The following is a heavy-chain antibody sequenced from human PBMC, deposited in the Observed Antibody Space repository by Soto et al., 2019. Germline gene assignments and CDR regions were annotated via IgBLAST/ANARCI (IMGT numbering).Heavy chain of an antibody. Sequence: QPGGSLRLSCAASGFTFSSYAMSWVRQAPGKGLEWVSAISGRGGSTYYADSVKGRFTISRDNSKNTLYLQMNSLRAEDTAVYYCAMTNSGLLTSWFHPWGQGTLVTVSS. D-gene: IGHD2-15*01. CDR1: GFTFSSYA. CDR2: ISGRGGST. CDR3: AMTNSGLLTSWFHP. J-gene: IGHJ5*02. V-gene: IGHV3-23*01.